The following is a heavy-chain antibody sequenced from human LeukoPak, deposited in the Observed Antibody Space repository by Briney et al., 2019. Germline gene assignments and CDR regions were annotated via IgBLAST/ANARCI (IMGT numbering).Heavy chain of an antibody. CDR3: ARGGHCSSTSCLGFDY. J-gene: IGHJ4*02. CDR2: IYHSGST. V-gene: IGHV4-30-2*01. CDR1: GGSISSGGYS. D-gene: IGHD2-2*01. Sequence: PSETLSLTCAVSGGSISSGGYSWSWIRQPPGKGLEWIGYIYHSGSTYYNPSLKSRVTISVDRSKNQFSLKLSSVTAADTAVYYCARGGHCSSTSCLGFDYWGQGTLVTVSS.